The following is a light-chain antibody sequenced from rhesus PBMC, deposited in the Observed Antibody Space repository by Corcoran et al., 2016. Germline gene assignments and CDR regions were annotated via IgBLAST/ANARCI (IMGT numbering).Light chain of an antibody. Sequence: DIQMTQSPSSLSASVGDKVTITCHARQGISSWLAWYQQKPGKAPKPLIYFASNLHSGVPSRFRGSGYGTDYSLTISSLQPEDFATYYCQQYDDLPYSFGQGTKVEIK. V-gene: IGKV1-19*01. CDR1: QGISSW. CDR2: FAS. CDR3: QQYDDLPYS. J-gene: IGKJ2*01.